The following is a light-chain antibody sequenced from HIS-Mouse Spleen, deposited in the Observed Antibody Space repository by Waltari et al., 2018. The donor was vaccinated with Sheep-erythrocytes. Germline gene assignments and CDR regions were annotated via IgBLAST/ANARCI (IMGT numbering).Light chain of an antibody. Sequence: DIQLTQSPSFLSASVGDRVTITCRASQGISSYLAWYQQKPGKATKLLIYAASTLQSGVPSRFSGSGSGTEFTLTNSSLQPEDFATYYCQQLNSYPHTFGQGTKLEIK. J-gene: IGKJ2*01. CDR1: QGISSY. CDR2: AAS. CDR3: QQLNSYPHT. V-gene: IGKV1-9*01.